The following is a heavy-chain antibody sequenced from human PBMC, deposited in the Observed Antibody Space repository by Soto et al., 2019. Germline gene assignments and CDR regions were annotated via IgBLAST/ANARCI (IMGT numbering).Heavy chain of an antibody. J-gene: IGHJ4*02. V-gene: IGHV1-69*02. D-gene: IGHD5-18*01. CDR3: ARQVDTAMEPHFDY. CDR2: IIPILGIA. CDR1: GGTFSSYT. Sequence: QVQLVQSGAEVKKPGSSVKVSCKASGGTFSSYTISWVRQAPGQGLEWMGRIIPILGIANYAQKFQGRVTITGDKSTSTAYMELSSLRSEDTAVYYCARQVDTAMEPHFDYWGQGTLVTVSS.